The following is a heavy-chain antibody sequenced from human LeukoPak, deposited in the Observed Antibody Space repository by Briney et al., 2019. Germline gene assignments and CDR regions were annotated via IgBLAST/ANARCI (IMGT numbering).Heavy chain of an antibody. V-gene: IGHV3-15*01. J-gene: IGHJ4*02. D-gene: IGHD2-2*01. CDR1: GFTFSNAW. CDR2: IKSKADGATT. CDR3: TTHSYRYCSSTGCRLVGFDY. Sequence: PGGSLRLSCAASGFTFSNAWMSWVRQAPGKGLEWVGRIKSKADGATTDYAAPVKGRFTISRDDSKNTLYLQMSSLKTEDTALYYCTTHSYRYCSSTGCRLVGFDYWGQGTLVTVSS.